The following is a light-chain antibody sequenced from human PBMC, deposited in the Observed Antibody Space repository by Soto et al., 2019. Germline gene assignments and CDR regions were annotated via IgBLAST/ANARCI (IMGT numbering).Light chain of an antibody. CDR1: QDISNY. CDR3: QQYDNLPLT. J-gene: IGKJ4*01. Sequence: DIQMTQSPPSLSAYVGDRVTITCQASQDISNYLNWFQQKPGRAPKLLIYDASSLETGVPSRFSGSGSGTDFTLTISSLQPEDIATYYCQQYDNLPLTFGGGTKWIS. CDR2: DAS. V-gene: IGKV1-33*01.